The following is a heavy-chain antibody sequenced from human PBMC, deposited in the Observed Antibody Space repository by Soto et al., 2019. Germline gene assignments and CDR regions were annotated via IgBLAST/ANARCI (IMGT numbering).Heavy chain of an antibody. D-gene: IGHD6-13*01. CDR3: ARDLIAAAGTRFDP. CDR2: IYYSGST. J-gene: IGHJ5*02. Sequence: LSLTCTVSGGSISSGDYYWSWIRQPPGKGLEWIGYIYYSGSTYYNPSLKSRVTISVDTSKNQFSLKLSSVTAADTAVCYCARDLIAAAGTRFDPWGQGTLVTVSS. V-gene: IGHV4-30-4*01. CDR1: GGSISSGDYY.